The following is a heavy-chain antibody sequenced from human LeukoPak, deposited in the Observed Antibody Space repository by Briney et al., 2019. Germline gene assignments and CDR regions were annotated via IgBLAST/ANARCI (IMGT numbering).Heavy chain of an antibody. Sequence: ASVRVSCKVSGYTLTELPMHWVRQAPGKGLEWMGGFDPEDGETIYAQKFQGRVTMTEDTSTDTAYMELSSLRSEGTAVYYCATDLVGLGIADYGGQGTLVTVSS. CDR2: FDPEDGET. CDR1: GYTLTELP. J-gene: IGHJ4*02. CDR3: ATDLVGLGIADY. V-gene: IGHV1-24*01. D-gene: IGHD2-15*01.